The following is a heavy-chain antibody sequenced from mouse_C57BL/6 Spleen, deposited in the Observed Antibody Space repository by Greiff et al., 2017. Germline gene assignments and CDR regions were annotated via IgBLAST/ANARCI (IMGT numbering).Heavy chain of an antibody. CDR3: ARSVDYCGSSPWFAY. D-gene: IGHD1-1*01. CDR2: INPGSGGT. CDR1: GYAFTNYL. Sequence: QVQLQQSGAELVRPGTSVKVSCKASGYAFTNYLIEWVKQRPGQGLEWIGVINPGSGGTNYNEKFKGKATLTADKSSSTAYMQLSSLTSEDSAVYFCARSVDYCGSSPWFAYWGQGTLVTVSA. J-gene: IGHJ3*01. V-gene: IGHV1-54*01.